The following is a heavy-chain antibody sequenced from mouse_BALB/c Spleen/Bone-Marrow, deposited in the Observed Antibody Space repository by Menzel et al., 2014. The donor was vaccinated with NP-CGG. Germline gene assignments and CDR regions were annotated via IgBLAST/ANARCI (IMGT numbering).Heavy chain of an antibody. D-gene: IGHD1-1*01. CDR1: RFAFRRYW. CDR3: ARLGYYGAMAY. V-gene: IGHV4-1*02. Sequence: VQLKESAGGLVQPGGSLKLSCAASRFAFRRYWMTCVRQAPGHGLEWIGEIKPDSRTINYSPSLKEKFIISRDNAKSALYLQMSKVRSEDTAVYYGARLGYYGAMAYWGQGAAVTVSS. J-gene: IGHJ4*01. CDR2: IKPDSRTI.